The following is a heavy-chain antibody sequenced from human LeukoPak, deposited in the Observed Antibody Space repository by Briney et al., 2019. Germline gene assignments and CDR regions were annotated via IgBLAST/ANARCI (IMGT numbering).Heavy chain of an antibody. V-gene: IGHV4-4*07. CDR2: IYTSGST. J-gene: IGHJ4*02. CDR1: GGSISSYY. CDR3: ASSTQSYGELYGFDY. Sequence: PSETLSLTCTVSGGSISSYYWSWIRQPAGKGLEWIGRIYTSGSTNYNPSLKSRVTMSVDTSKNQFSLKLSSVTPADTAVYYCASSTQSYGELYGFDYWGQGTLVTVSS. D-gene: IGHD1-26*01.